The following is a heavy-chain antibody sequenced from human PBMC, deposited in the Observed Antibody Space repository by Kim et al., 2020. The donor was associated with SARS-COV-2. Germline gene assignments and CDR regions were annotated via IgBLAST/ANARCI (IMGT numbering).Heavy chain of an antibody. D-gene: IGHD3-3*01. CDR3: ASQPHYDFWSGPARIDAFDI. CDR1: GGSISSSSYY. CDR2: IYYSGST. Sequence: SETLSLTCTVSGGSISSSSYYWGWIRQPPGKGLEWIGSIYYSGSTYYNPSLKSRVTISVDTSKNQFSLKLSSVTAADTAVYYCASQPHYDFWSGPARIDAFDIWGQGTMVTVSS. J-gene: IGHJ3*02. V-gene: IGHV4-39*01.